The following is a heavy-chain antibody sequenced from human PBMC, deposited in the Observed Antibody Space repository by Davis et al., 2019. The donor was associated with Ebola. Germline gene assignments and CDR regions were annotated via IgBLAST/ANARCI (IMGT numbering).Heavy chain of an antibody. CDR3: AKLNTVTTWPVVGY. Sequence: GESLKISCAASGFTFSSYAMSWVRQAPGKGLEWVSAISGSGGSTYYADSVKGRFTISRDNSKNTLYQQMNSLRAEDTAVYYCAKLNTVTTWPVVGYWGQGTLVTVSS. J-gene: IGHJ4*02. D-gene: IGHD4-11*01. V-gene: IGHV3-23*01. CDR2: ISGSGGST. CDR1: GFTFSSYA.